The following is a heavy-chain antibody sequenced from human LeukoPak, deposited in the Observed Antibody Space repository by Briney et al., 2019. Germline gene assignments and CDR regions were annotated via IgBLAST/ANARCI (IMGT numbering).Heavy chain of an antibody. J-gene: IGHJ4*02. CDR2: IRQDGTEK. V-gene: IGHV3-7*01. D-gene: IGHD2-2*01. Sequence: GGSLRLSCAASGFTFSSNWMSWVRQAPGKGLEWVANIRQDGTEKYYVDSVKGRFTISRDNAKNSLYLQMNSLRAEGTAVYYCASGPARRSPLDFWGRGTLVTVSS. CDR1: GFTFSSNW. CDR3: ASGPARRSPLDF.